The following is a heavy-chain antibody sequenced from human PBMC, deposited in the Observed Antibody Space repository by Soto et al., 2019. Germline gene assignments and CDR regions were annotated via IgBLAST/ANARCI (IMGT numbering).Heavy chain of an antibody. D-gene: IGHD3-22*01. CDR1: GCSISSSSYY. Sequence: SETLSLTCTVSGCSISSSSYYWGWIRQPPGKGLEWIGNVYYGGSTYYNPSLKSRVTISVETSKSQFSLKLSSVTAADTAVYYCAGGDYYHSSGYYFYYYPMDVGGQGTTFTVSS. CDR2: VYYGGST. CDR3: AGGDYYHSSGYYFYYYPMDV. J-gene: IGHJ6*02. V-gene: IGHV4-39*01.